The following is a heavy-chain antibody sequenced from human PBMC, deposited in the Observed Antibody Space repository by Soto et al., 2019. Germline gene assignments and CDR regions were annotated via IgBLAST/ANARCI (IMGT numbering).Heavy chain of an antibody. J-gene: IGHJ4*01. V-gene: IGHV4-39*01. CDR3: AGELHGSPDY. CDR1: DGSIRSSNFH. Sequence: QVQLQESGPGLVEPSETLSLTCTVTDGSIRSSNFHWAWVRQPPGGGLEWIGSIFHTGGTYSRPSLKGRVTMSDDTSRNPFSLKVHSGTTSDTAIYFCAGELHGSPDYRGHGTLVTVSS. D-gene: IGHD1-7*01. CDR2: IFHTGGT.